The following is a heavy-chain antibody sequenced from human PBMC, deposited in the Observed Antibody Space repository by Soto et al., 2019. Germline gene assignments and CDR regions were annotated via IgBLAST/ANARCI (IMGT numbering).Heavy chain of an antibody. CDR1: GFIFSAYW. Sequence: EVQLVESGGGLVQPGGSLRLSCAASGFIFSAYWMTWVRQAPGKGLEWVANINPDGSEKYYVDSVKGRFTISRDNVKNSLCLQVNNLRAEDTALYYCVRARIDVWGRGTLVTVSS. V-gene: IGHV3-7*01. J-gene: IGHJ2*01. CDR3: VRARIDV. CDR2: INPDGSEK.